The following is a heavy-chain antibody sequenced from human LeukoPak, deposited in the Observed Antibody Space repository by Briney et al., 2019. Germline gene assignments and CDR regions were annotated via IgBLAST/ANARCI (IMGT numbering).Heavy chain of an antibody. CDR2: ISGSGGST. J-gene: IGHJ4*02. CDR3: AKDTVSAVAGLFDY. D-gene: IGHD6-19*01. V-gene: IGHV3-23*01. CDR1: GFTFSSYA. Sequence: GGSLRLSCAASGFTFSSYAMSWVRQAPGKGLEWVSAISGSGGSTYYADSVKGRFTISRDNSKNTLYLQMNSLRAEDTTVYYCAKDTVSAVAGLFDYWGQGTLVTVSS.